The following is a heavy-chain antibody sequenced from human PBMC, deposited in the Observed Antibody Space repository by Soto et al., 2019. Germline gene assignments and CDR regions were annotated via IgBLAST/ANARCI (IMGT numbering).Heavy chain of an antibody. V-gene: IGHV1-18*01. CDR1: GYTFTSYG. CDR2: ISAYNGNT. D-gene: IGHD3-10*01. CDR3: ARDKDETGILWFGELLYGY. Sequence: ASVKVSCKASGYTFTSYGISWVRQAPGQGLEWMGWISAYNGNTNYAQKLQGRVTMTTDTSTSTAYMELRSLRSDDTAVYYCARDKDETGILWFGELLYGYWGQGTLVTVSS. J-gene: IGHJ4*02.